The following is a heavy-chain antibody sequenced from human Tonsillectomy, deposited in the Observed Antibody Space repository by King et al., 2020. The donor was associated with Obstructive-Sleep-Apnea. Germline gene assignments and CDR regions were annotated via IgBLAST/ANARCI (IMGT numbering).Heavy chain of an antibody. Sequence: QVQLVESGAEVKKPGASVKVSCKTSGYTFTSYGISWVRQAPGQGLEWMGWISAYNGNTNYAQKLQGRVTMTTDTSTTTAYMELWSLRSDDTAVYYCARDGGYIYAREDYYGMDVWGQGTTVTVSS. CDR1: GYTFTSYG. D-gene: IGHD5-18*01. V-gene: IGHV1-18*04. CDR3: ARDGGYIYAREDYYGMDV. J-gene: IGHJ6*02. CDR2: ISAYNGNT.